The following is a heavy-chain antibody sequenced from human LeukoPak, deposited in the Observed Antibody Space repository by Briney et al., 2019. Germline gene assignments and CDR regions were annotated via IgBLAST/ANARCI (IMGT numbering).Heavy chain of an antibody. CDR3: AREDSYGYAGWFDP. Sequence: GGSLRLSCAAPGFTFSDYYMSWIRQAPGKGLEWVSYISSSGSTIYYADSVKGRFTISRDNAKNSLYLQMNSLRAEDTAVYYCAREDSYGYAGWFDPWGQGTLVTVSS. CDR2: ISSSGSTI. D-gene: IGHD5-18*01. J-gene: IGHJ5*02. V-gene: IGHV3-11*01. CDR1: GFTFSDYY.